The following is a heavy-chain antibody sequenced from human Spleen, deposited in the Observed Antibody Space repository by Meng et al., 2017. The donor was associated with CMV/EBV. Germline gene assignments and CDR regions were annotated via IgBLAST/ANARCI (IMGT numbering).Heavy chain of an antibody. CDR2: ISYDGSNK. CDR1: GFTFSSYA. Sequence: GSLRLSCAASGFTFSSYAMHWVRQAPGKGLEWVAVISYDGSNKYYADSVKGRFTISRDNSKNTLYLQMNSLRAEDTAVYYCAKVPTVAAAGTSFMYYYGMDVWGQGTTVTVSS. V-gene: IGHV3-30*04. CDR3: AKVPTVAAAGTSFMYYYGMDV. D-gene: IGHD6-13*01. J-gene: IGHJ6*02.